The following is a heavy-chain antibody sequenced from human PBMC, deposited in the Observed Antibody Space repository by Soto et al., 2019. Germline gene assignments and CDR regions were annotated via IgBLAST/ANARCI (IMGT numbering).Heavy chain of an antibody. J-gene: IGHJ5*02. CDR3: ARGAARGWGWFAT. V-gene: IGHV3-11*01. CDR2: ISGRSYAI. D-gene: IGHD6-19*01. Sequence: GGSLRLSCAASGFTFTDYHVSWIRQAPGKGLEWLSSISGRSYAIDYADSVKGRFTISRDYTKNSVLLQMTSLRAEDTAVYYCARGAARGWGWFATWGQGTLVTVSS. CDR1: GFTFTDYH.